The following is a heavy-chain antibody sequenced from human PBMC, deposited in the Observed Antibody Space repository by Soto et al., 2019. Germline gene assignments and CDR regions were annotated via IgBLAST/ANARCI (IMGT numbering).Heavy chain of an antibody. CDR2: ISGTAHAS. V-gene: IGHV3-23*01. J-gene: IGHJ4*02. CDR3: VKDAPQPFSD. CDR1: GFDFSNYG. Sequence: EVQLLESGGGLVQPGESLRISCAASGFDFSNYGMSWVRQAPGKGLEWVSAISGTAHASYYAASVKGRFTISRDNSKNTLYLHMNSLRVEDTAVYFCVKDAPQPFSDWGQGTLVTVSS. D-gene: IGHD3-3*02.